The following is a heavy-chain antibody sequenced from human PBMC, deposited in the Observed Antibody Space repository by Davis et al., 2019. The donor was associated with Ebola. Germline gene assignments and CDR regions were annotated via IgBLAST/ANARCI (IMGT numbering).Heavy chain of an antibody. V-gene: IGHV3-30-3*01. CDR3: ASGGEQWLVPGY. CDR1: GFTFSSYA. Sequence: GESLKISCAASGFTFSSYAMHWVRQAPGKGLEWVAVISYDGSNKYYADSVKGRFTISRDNSKNTLYLQMNSLRAEDTAVYYCASGGEQWLVPGYWGQGTLVTVSS. J-gene: IGHJ4*02. D-gene: IGHD6-19*01. CDR2: ISYDGSNK.